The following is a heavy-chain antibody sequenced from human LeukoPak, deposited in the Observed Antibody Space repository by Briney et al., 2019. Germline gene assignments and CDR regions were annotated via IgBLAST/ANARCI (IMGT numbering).Heavy chain of an antibody. Sequence: SEKVSCKASGYTFRRYYMHWGRQAPGQRLEWMGRIMPSGGSTIYAQKLQGRVTVTSDTSTSTVYLEVSSLRSEDTAVYYCARDNHKWSLDYWGQGALVTVSS. J-gene: IGHJ4*02. CDR3: ARDNHKWSLDY. CDR1: GYTFRRYY. V-gene: IGHV1-46*04. D-gene: IGHD1-14*01. CDR2: IMPSGGST.